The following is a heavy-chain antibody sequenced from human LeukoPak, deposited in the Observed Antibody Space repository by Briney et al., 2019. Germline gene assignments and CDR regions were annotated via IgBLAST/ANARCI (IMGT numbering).Heavy chain of an antibody. CDR1: GYTFTSYY. J-gene: IGHJ3*02. V-gene: IGHV1-46*01. CDR2: INPSGGST. D-gene: IGHD2-2*01. Sequence: ASVKVSCKASGYTFTSYYMHWVRQAPGQGLEWMGIINPSGGSTSYAQKFQGRVTMTRDTSTSTVYMELSSLRSEDTAVYYCAGFLGYCSSTSCDADAFDIWGQGTVVTVSS. CDR3: AGFLGYCSSTSCDADAFDI.